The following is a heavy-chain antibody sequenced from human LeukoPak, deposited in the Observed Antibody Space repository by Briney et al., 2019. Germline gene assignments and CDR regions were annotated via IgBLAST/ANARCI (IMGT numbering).Heavy chain of an antibody. V-gene: IGHV3-30*18. Sequence: GGSLRLSCAASGFTFSSYGMHWVRQAPGKGLEWVAVISYDGSNKYYADSVKGRFTISRDNSKNTLYLQMNSLRAEDTAVYYCAKAKQLAASPDYWGQGTLVTVSS. CDR3: AKAKQLAASPDY. CDR1: GFTFSSYG. D-gene: IGHD6-13*01. CDR2: ISYDGSNK. J-gene: IGHJ4*02.